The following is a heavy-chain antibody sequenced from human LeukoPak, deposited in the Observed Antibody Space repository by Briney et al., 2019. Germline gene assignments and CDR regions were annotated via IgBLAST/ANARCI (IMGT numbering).Heavy chain of an antibody. CDR2: IKLDGTGK. V-gene: IGHV3-7*05. J-gene: IGHJ4*02. CDR3: ASDRFYFGV. Sequence: AGGSLRLSCAASGXTFSSYWMHWVRQAPGKGLEWVANIKLDGTGKYYVDSVKGRFTISRDNAKNSLYLQMNSLRAEDTAVYYCASDRFYFGVWGQGTLVTVSS. D-gene: IGHD3-16*01. CDR1: GXTFSSYW.